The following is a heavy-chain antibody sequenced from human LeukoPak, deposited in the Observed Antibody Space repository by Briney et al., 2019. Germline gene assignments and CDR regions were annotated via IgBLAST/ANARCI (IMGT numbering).Heavy chain of an antibody. CDR1: GFTFSSYW. D-gene: IGHD5-18*01. Sequence: GGSLRLSCAASGFTFSSYWMHWVRQAPGKGLVWVSRIKSDGSSTSYADSVKGRFTISRDNAKNSLYLQMNSLRAEDMALYYCAKDSTRGYSYGWGFDYWGQGTLVTVSS. CDR2: IKSDGSST. V-gene: IGHV3-74*01. CDR3: AKDSTRGYSYGWGFDY. J-gene: IGHJ4*02.